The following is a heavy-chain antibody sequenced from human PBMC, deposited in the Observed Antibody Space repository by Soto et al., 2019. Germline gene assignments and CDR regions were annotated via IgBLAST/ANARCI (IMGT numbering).Heavy chain of an antibody. V-gene: IGHV1-69*08. Sequence: QVQLVQSGAEVKKPGSSVKVSCKASGGTFSSYTISWVRQAPGQGLEWMGRIIPILGIANYAQKFQGRVTITADKSTSTAYMEVSSLRSEDTAVYYCARESKGGVVAASGAIDYWGQGTLVTVSS. D-gene: IGHD2-15*01. CDR1: GGTFSSYT. J-gene: IGHJ4*02. CDR3: ARESKGGVVAASGAIDY. CDR2: IIPILGIA.